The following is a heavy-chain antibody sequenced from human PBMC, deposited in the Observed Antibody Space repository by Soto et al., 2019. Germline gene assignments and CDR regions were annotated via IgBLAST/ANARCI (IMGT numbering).Heavy chain of an antibody. V-gene: IGHV4-39*01. CDR2: IYYSGST. Sequence: PSETLSLTCTVSGGSISSSSYYWGWIRQPPGKAREWIGSIYYSGSTYYNPSLKSRVTISVYTSKNQFSLTLSSVTAADTPVYYCATTTVTKRGLYFDYWGQGTLVTVSS. CDR1: GGSISSSSYY. CDR3: ATTTVTKRGLYFDY. D-gene: IGHD4-17*01. J-gene: IGHJ4*02.